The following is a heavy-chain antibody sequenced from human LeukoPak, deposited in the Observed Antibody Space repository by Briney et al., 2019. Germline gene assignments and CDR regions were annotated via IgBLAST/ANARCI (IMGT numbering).Heavy chain of an antibody. V-gene: IGHV3-30*18. Sequence: PGGSLRLSCAASGFTFSSYGMHWVRQAPGKGLEWVAVISYDGSNKYYADSVKGRFTISRDNSKNTLYLQMNSLRAEDTAVYYCAKDYSGSYVRGAFDIWGQGTMVTVSS. J-gene: IGHJ3*02. D-gene: IGHD1-26*01. CDR1: GFTFSSYG. CDR2: ISYDGSNK. CDR3: AKDYSGSYVRGAFDI.